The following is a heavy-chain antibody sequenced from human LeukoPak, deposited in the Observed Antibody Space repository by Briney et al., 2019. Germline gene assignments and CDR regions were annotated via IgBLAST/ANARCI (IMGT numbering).Heavy chain of an antibody. CDR1: GFTFSSYA. D-gene: IGHD2-15*01. CDR3: ATLGQRYCSGGSCYTSGSSDY. CDR2: ISGSGGST. J-gene: IGHJ4*02. Sequence: GGSLRLSCAASGFTFSSYAMSWVRQAPGKGLKWSSVISGSGGSTYYADSVKGRFTISRDNSKNTLYLQMNSLRAEDTAVYYCATLGQRYCSGGSCYTSGSSDYWGQGTLVTVSS. V-gene: IGHV3-23*01.